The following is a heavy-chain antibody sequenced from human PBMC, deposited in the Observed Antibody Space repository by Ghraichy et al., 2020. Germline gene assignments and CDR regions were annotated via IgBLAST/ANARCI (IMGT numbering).Heavy chain of an antibody. Sequence: ASVKVSCKASGYTFTGYYMHWVRQAPGQGLEWMGWINPNSGGTNYAQKFQGRVTMTRDTSISTAYMELSRLRSDDTAVYYCARANTAMVKPDYWGQGTLVTVSS. V-gene: IGHV1-2*02. CDR3: ARANTAMVKPDY. D-gene: IGHD5-18*01. CDR1: GYTFTGYY. J-gene: IGHJ4*02. CDR2: INPNSGGT.